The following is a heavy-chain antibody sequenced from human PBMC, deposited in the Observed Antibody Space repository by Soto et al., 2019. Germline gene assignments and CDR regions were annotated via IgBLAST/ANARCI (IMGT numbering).Heavy chain of an antibody. V-gene: IGHV3-30*18. Sequence: QVQLVESGGGVVQPGRSPRLSCAASGFTFSSYGMHWVRQAPGKGLEWVAVISYDGSNKYYADSVKGRFTISRDNSKNTLYLQMNSLRAEDTAVYYCAKDYGDSALDYWGQGTLVTVSS. CDR1: GFTFSSYG. CDR2: ISYDGSNK. J-gene: IGHJ4*02. D-gene: IGHD4-17*01. CDR3: AKDYGDSALDY.